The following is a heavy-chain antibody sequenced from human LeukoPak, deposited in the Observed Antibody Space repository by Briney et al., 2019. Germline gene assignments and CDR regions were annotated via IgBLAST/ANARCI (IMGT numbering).Heavy chain of an antibody. D-gene: IGHD1-26*01. J-gene: IGHJ4*02. V-gene: IGHV1-2*02. CDR3: ARDRGYYFDY. Sequence: ASVKVSCNSSGYTFTGYYIHWVRQAPGQGLEWMGVINPNSGGTNYAHKFQGRVTMTRDTSISTAYMALSRLRSNDAAVYYCARDRGYYFDYWGQGTLVTVSS. CDR2: INPNSGGT. CDR1: GYTFTGYY.